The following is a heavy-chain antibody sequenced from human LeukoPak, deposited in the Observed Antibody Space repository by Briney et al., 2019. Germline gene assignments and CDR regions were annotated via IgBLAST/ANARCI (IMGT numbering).Heavy chain of an antibody. CDR3: ARVHYDILTGPFDY. CDR2: INPNSGGT. CDR1: GYIFTSYY. Sequence: ASVKVSCKASGYIFTSYYMHWVRQAPGQGLEWMGWINPNSGGTNYAQKFQGRVTMTRDTSISTAYMELSRLRSDDTAVYYCARVHYDILTGPFDYWGQGTLVTVSS. V-gene: IGHV1-2*02. D-gene: IGHD3-9*01. J-gene: IGHJ4*02.